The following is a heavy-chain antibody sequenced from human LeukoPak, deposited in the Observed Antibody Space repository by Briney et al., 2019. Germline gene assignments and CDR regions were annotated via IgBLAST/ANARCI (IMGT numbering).Heavy chain of an antibody. Sequence: EASVKVSCKASGYTFTGYYMHWVRQAPGQGLEWVGRINPNSGGTNYAQRFQGRVTMTRDTSISTAYMELSRLRSDDTAVYYCARVLGGWFDYWGQGTLVTVSS. CDR3: ARVLGGWFDY. J-gene: IGHJ4*02. CDR2: INPNSGGT. CDR1: GYTFTGYY. D-gene: IGHD6-19*01. V-gene: IGHV1-2*06.